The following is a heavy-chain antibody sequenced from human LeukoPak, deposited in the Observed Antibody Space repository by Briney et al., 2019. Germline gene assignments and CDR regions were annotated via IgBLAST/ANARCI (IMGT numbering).Heavy chain of an antibody. Sequence: GGSLRLSCEASGFTFSTYSMNWVRQAPGKGLEWVAHISSGSANIYYADSVKGRFTISRDNAKNSLYLQMNSLRDEDTAVYYCARDKYDAFDIWGQGTMVTVSS. V-gene: IGHV3-48*02. J-gene: IGHJ3*02. CDR3: ARDKYDAFDI. CDR2: ISSGSANI. CDR1: GFTFSTYS.